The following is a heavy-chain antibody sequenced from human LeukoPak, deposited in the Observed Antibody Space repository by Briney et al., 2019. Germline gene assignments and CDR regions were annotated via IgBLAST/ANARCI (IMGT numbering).Heavy chain of an antibody. D-gene: IGHD6-13*01. CDR2: IDWDDDK. Sequence: SGPTLVNPTQTLTLTCTFSGFSLSTSGMCVSWIRKPPGKALEWLARIDWDDDKYYSTSLKTRLTISKDTSKNQVVLTMTNMDPVDTATYYCARTPEGAAAGRALYFDYWGQGTLVTVSS. V-gene: IGHV2-70*11. CDR3: ARTPEGAAAGRALYFDY. J-gene: IGHJ4*02. CDR1: GFSLSTSGMC.